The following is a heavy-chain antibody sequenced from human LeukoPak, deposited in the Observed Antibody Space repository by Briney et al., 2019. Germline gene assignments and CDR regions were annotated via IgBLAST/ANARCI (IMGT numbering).Heavy chain of an antibody. CDR3: ARVTGDSSSWYLFDY. Sequence: PSETLSLTCTVSGGSISSYYWSWIRQPPGKGLEWIGYIYYSGSTNYSPSLKSRVTISVDTSKNQFSLKLSSVTAADTAVYYCARVTGDSSSWYLFDYWGQGTLVTVSS. CDR1: GGSISSYY. V-gene: IGHV4-59*08. CDR2: IYYSGST. D-gene: IGHD6-13*01. J-gene: IGHJ4*02.